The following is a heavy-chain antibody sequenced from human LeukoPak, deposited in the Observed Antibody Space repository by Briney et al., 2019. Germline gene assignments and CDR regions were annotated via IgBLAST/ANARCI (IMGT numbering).Heavy chain of an antibody. J-gene: IGHJ4*02. D-gene: IGHD3-22*01. CDR2: ISSSSITI. V-gene: IGHV3-48*01. CDR3: ARDPVYYDSSGFDY. CDR1: GFTFSSYS. Sequence: GGSLRLSCAASGFTFSSYSMNWVRQAPGKGLEWVSYISSSSITIYYAGSVKGRFTISRDNAKKSLYLQMNSLRAEDTAVYYCARDPVYYDSSGFDYWGQGTLVTVSS.